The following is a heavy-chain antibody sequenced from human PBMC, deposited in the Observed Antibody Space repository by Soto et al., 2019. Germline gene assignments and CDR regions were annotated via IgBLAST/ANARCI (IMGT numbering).Heavy chain of an antibody. V-gene: IGHV1-18*01. CDR1: GYTFSTYG. Sequence: QVQLVQSGAEVKKPGASVKVSCKASGYTFSTYGFSWVRQARGQGLEWMGWIGADNGDTNYAQNFQGRVTMIPDTSTTTSYMELRSLTSDDTAVYFCARDWKGAEGFDPWGQGTLVTVSS. CDR3: ARDWKGAEGFDP. J-gene: IGHJ5*02. D-gene: IGHD1-1*01. CDR2: IGADNGDT.